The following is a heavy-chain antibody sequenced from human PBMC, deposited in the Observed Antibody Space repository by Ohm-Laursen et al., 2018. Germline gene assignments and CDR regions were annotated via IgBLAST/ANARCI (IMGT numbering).Heavy chain of an antibody. J-gene: IGHJ6*02. Sequence: SLRLSCAAFGFTFSSYGMHWVRQAPGKGLEWVAVISYDGSNKYYADSVKGRFTISRDNSKNTLYLQMNSLRAEDTAVYYCAKAPNYGSGRGYYYYGMDVWGQGTTVTVSS. CDR2: ISYDGSNK. CDR3: AKAPNYGSGRGYYYYGMDV. D-gene: IGHD3-10*01. V-gene: IGHV3-30*18. CDR1: GFTFSSYG.